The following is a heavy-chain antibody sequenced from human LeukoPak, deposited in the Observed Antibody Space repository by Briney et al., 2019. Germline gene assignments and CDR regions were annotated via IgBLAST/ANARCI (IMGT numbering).Heavy chain of an antibody. CDR2: ISYDGSNK. Sequence: GGPLRLSCAASGFTFSSYAMHWVRQAPGKGLEWVAVISYDGSNKYYADSVKGRFTISRDNSKNTLYLQMNSLRAEDTAVYYCARAGGFCSSTSCYNVYYYYYGMDVWGQGTTVTVSS. V-gene: IGHV3-30-3*01. CDR3: ARAGGFCSSTSCYNVYYYYYGMDV. J-gene: IGHJ6*02. D-gene: IGHD2-2*02. CDR1: GFTFSSYA.